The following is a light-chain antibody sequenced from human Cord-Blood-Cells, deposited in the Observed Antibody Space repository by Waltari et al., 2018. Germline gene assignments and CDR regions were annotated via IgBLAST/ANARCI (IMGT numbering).Light chain of an antibody. CDR2: GAS. CDR3: QQYNNWPTWT. Sequence: EIVMTQSPATLSVSPGDRATLSGRASQSVSSNLAWYQQKPGQAPRLLLYGASTRATGIPARFSGSGSGTEFTLTISSLQSEDFAVYYCQQYNNWPTWTFGRGTKVEIK. CDR1: QSVSSN. V-gene: IGKV3-15*01. J-gene: IGKJ1*01.